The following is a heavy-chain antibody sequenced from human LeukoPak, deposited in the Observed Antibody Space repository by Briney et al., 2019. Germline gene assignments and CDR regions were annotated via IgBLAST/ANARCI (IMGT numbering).Heavy chain of an antibody. CDR3: ARGRYNWNYAVDY. CDR2: ISSSSSYI. J-gene: IGHJ4*02. V-gene: IGHV3-21*01. Sequence: GGPLRLSCAASGFTFSSYSMNWVRQAPGKGLEWVSSISSSSSYIYYADSVKGRFTISRDNAKNSLYLQMNSLRAEDTAVYYCARGRYNWNYAVDYWGQGTLVTVSS. D-gene: IGHD1-7*01. CDR1: GFTFSSYS.